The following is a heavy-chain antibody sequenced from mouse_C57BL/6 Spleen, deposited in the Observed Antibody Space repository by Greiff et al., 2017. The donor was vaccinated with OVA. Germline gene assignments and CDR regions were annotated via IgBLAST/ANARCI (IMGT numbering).Heavy chain of an antibody. Sequence: EVNVVESGGGLVKPGGSLKLSCAASGFTFSSYAMSWVRQTPEKRLEWVATISDGGSYTYYPDNVKGRFTISRDNAKNNLYLQMSHLKSEDTAMYYCARDITTVVAPGFFDYWGQGTTLTVSS. J-gene: IGHJ2*01. CDR1: GFTFSSYA. D-gene: IGHD1-1*01. CDR2: ISDGGSYT. CDR3: ARDITTVVAPGFFDY. V-gene: IGHV5-4*01.